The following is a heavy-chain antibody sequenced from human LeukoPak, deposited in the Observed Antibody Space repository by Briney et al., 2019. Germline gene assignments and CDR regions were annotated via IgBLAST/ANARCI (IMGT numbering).Heavy chain of an antibody. Sequence: SETLSLTCAVYGGSFSGYYWSWIRQPPGKGLEWIGEINHSGSTNYNPSLKSRVTISVDTSKNQFSLKLSSVTAADTAVYYCASRYDPSYYDSSGYYLLGQGTLVTVSS. CDR3: ASRYDPSYYDSSGYYL. D-gene: IGHD3-22*01. CDR1: GGSFSGYY. V-gene: IGHV4-34*01. CDR2: INHSGST. J-gene: IGHJ5*02.